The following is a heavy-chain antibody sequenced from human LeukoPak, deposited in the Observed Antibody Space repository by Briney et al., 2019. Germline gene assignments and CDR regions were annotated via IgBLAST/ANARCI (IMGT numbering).Heavy chain of an antibody. Sequence: ASVTVSCKASGYTFTGYYMHWVRQAPGQGLEWMGWINPNSGGTNYAQKFQGRVTMTRDTSISTAYMELSRLRSDDTAVYYCARGDPIAAAGPYYYYMDVWGKGTTVTVSS. J-gene: IGHJ6*03. D-gene: IGHD6-13*01. V-gene: IGHV1-2*02. CDR1: GYTFTGYY. CDR3: ARGDPIAAAGPYYYYMDV. CDR2: INPNSGGT.